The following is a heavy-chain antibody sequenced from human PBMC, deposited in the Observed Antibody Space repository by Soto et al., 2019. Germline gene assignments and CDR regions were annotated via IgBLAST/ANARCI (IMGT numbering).Heavy chain of an antibody. V-gene: IGHV3-9*01. CDR3: AKGRYCSGGSCYYYFDY. CDR2: ISWNSGSI. Sequence: EVQLVESGGGLVQPGRSLRLSCAASGFTFDDYAMHWVRQAPGKGLEWVSGISWNSGSIGYADSVKGRFTISRDNAKNSLYLQMTSLRAEDTALYYCAKGRYCSGGSCYYYFDYWGQGTLVTVSS. CDR1: GFTFDDYA. D-gene: IGHD2-15*01. J-gene: IGHJ4*02.